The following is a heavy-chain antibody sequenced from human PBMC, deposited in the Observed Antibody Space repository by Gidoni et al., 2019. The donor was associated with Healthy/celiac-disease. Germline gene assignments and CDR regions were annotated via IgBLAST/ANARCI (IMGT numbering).Heavy chain of an antibody. V-gene: IGHV4-39*01. Sequence: QLQLQESGPGLVKPSETLSLTCTVSVGSISSSSYYWGWIRQPPGKGLEWIGSIYYSGSTYYNPSLKSRVTISVDTSKNQFSLKLSSVTAADTAVYYCARLSSYWFDPWGQGTLVTVSS. CDR2: IYYSGST. D-gene: IGHD3-10*01. J-gene: IGHJ5*02. CDR1: VGSISSSSYY. CDR3: ARLSSYWFDP.